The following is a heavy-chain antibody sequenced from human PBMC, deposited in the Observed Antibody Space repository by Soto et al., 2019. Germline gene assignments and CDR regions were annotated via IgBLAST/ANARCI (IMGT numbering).Heavy chain of an antibody. CDR3: ATSPRFAFDF. J-gene: IGHJ3*01. D-gene: IGHD3-16*01. CDR1: GGSVSGDKNY. V-gene: IGHV4-61*01. Sequence: QVQLQESGPGLVKPSETLSLICTVSGGSVSGDKNYWSWIRQSPGKGLEWIGYISYSGATSYNPSLKSRLTISVDRSKNQFALKLSSVTASDTALYYCATSPRFAFDFWGKGTTVIVSS. CDR2: ISYSGAT.